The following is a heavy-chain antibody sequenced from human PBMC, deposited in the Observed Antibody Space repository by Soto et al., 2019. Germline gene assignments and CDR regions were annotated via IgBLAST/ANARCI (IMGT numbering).Heavy chain of an antibody. D-gene: IGHD3-3*01. CDR3: AKDIRSGRTKNWLDP. V-gene: IGHV3-23*01. Sequence: GGSLRLSCAASGFTFSSYAMSWVRQAPGKGLEWVSAISGSGGSTYYADSVKGRFTISRDASKNTLYLQINNLRVEDTAIYYCAKDIRSGRTKNWLDPWGQGTQVTVSS. J-gene: IGHJ5*02. CDR1: GFTFSSYA. CDR2: ISGSGGST.